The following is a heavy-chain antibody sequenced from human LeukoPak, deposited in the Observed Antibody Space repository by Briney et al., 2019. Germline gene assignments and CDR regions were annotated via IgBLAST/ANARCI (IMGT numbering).Heavy chain of an antibody. CDR3: ARXSRYGEPFDP. CDR2: ISAYNGNT. Sequence: GAXVKVSCKASGYTFTSYGISWVRQAPGQGLEWMGWISAYNGNTNYAQKSQGRVTVTTDTSTRTAYMELRSLRSDDTAVYYCARXSRYGEPFDPWGQGTLVIVSS. D-gene: IGHD4-17*01. V-gene: IGHV1-18*01. CDR1: GYTFTSYG. J-gene: IGHJ5*02.